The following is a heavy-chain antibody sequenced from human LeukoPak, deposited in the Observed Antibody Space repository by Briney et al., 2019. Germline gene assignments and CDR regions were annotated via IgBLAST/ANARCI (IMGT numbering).Heavy chain of an antibody. D-gene: IGHD5-18*01. V-gene: IGHV3-53*01. CDR3: ARGNGYISGRVDYNWFDP. J-gene: IGHJ5*02. CDR1: GFTVSSHY. CDR2: LYSGGTI. Sequence: PGRSLRLSCAASGFTVSSHYMSWVRQAPGKGLEWVSVLYSGGTINYADSVRGRFTISRDNSRNTLYLQMNSLKAEDTAVYFCARGNGYISGRVDYNWFDPWGQGTLVTVSS.